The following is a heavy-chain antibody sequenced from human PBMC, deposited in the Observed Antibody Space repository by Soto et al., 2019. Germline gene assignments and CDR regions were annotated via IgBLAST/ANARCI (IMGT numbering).Heavy chain of an antibody. CDR3: AREGGYSGSYGNY. D-gene: IGHD1-26*01. V-gene: IGHV1-69*13. Sequence: SVKVSCKASGGTFSSYAISWVRQAPGQGLEWMGGIIPIFGTANYAQKFQGRVTITADESTSTGYMELSSLRSEDTAVYYCAREGGYSGSYGNYWGQGTLVTVSS. CDR2: IIPIFGTA. CDR1: GGTFSSYA. J-gene: IGHJ4*02.